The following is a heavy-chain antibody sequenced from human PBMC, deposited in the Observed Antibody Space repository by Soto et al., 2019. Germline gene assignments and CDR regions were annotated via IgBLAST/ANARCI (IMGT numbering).Heavy chain of an antibody. CDR1: GGSFSGYD. D-gene: IGHD6-6*01. Sequence: PSETLSLTCAVYGGSFSGYDWTWIRQPPGTGLEWIGEINHSGSSNYNPSLKSRVTISVDTSKNQFSLRLNSVTAADTAVYFCVRSSIEPRIFMYPFDYWGLGTLVTVSS. J-gene: IGHJ4*02. V-gene: IGHV4-34*01. CDR2: INHSGSS. CDR3: VRSSIEPRIFMYPFDY.